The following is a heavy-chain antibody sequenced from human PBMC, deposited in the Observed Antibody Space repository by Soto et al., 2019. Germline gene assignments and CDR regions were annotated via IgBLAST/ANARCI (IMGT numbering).Heavy chain of an antibody. CDR1: GGTFSSYA. V-gene: IGHV1-69*01. CDR2: IIPIFGTA. D-gene: IGHD5-12*01. Sequence: QVQLVQSGAEVKKPGSSVKVSCKASGGTFSSYAISWVRQAPGQGLEWMGGIIPIFGTANYAQKFQGRVTITADESTSTAYMELSSLRSDDTAVYYCARDVGFRDGYTYYFDYWGQGTLVTVSS. CDR3: ARDVGFRDGYTYYFDY. J-gene: IGHJ4*02.